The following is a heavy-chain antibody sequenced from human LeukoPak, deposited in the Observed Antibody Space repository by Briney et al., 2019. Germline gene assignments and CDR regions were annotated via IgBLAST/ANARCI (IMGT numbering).Heavy chain of an antibody. CDR1: GFTFSSYA. CDR2: ISGSGGST. CDR3: AKEITMVRGVKPNWFDP. Sequence: GGSLRLSCAASGFTFSSYAMSWVRQAPGRGLEWVSVISGSGGSTYYADSVKGRFTISRDNSKNTLYLQMNSLRAEDTAVYYCAKEITMVRGVKPNWFDPWGQGTLVTVSS. D-gene: IGHD3-10*01. J-gene: IGHJ5*02. V-gene: IGHV3-23*01.